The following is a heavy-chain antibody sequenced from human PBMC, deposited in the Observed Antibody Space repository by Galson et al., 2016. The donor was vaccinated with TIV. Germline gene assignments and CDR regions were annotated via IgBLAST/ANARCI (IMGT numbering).Heavy chain of an antibody. Sequence: APGKGLEWLADAWYDERSAYYADSVKGRFTISRDNSKNTVFLQMNSLRAEDTAVYYCARNFPIDDPLAAYYFDYWGQGTLVTVSS. J-gene: IGHJ4*02. D-gene: IGHD3-9*01. CDR3: ARNFPIDDPLAAYYFDY. CDR2: AWYDERSA. V-gene: IGHV3-33*01.